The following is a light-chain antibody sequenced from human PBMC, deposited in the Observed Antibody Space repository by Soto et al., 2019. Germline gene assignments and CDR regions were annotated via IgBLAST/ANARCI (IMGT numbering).Light chain of an antibody. CDR3: SSYRSSSASVV. CDR2: DAT. Sequence: QSALTQPASVSGSPGQSITISCTGISSDVGGYDFVSWYQQHPGKAPKLMIYDATHRSSGISDRFSGSKSGSTASLTISGLQAEDEAEYYCSSYRSSSASVVFGGGTKLTVL. V-gene: IGLV2-14*03. J-gene: IGLJ2*01. CDR1: SSDVGGYDF.